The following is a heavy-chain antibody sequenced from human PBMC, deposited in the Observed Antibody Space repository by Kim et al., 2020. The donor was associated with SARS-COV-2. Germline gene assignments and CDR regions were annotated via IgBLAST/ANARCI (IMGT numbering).Heavy chain of an antibody. D-gene: IGHD3-10*01. Sequence: LKGRVTISVDPSKNQFSLKLSSVTAADTAVYYCARVIWFGDPLEYNWFDPWGQGTLVTVSS. CDR3: ARVIWFGDPLEYNWFDP. V-gene: IGHV4-31*02. J-gene: IGHJ5*02.